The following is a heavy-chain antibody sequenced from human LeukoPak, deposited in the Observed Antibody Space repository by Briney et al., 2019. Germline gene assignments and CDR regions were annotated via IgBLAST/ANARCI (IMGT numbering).Heavy chain of an antibody. CDR2: IYYSGST. CDR3: ARHSGPFDY. CDR1: GGSISSHY. Sequence: SETLSLTCTVSGGSISSHYWSWIRQPPGKGLEWIGYIYYSGSTNYNPSLKSRVTISVDTSKNQFSLKLSSVTAADTAVYYCARHSGPFDYWGQGTLVTVSS. J-gene: IGHJ4*02. V-gene: IGHV4-59*08.